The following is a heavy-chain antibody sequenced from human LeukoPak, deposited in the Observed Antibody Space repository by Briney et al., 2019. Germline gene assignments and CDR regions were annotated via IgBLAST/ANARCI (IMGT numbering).Heavy chain of an antibody. D-gene: IGHD4-17*01. Sequence: SGGSLRLSCAASGFTFSSYAMTWVRQAPGRGLEWVSAISGNGGTTYYTDSVKGRFTISRDNSKNTLYLQMNSLRAEDTAVYYCAKDSLTVTGYFDCWGQGTLVTVSS. CDR3: AKDSLTVTGYFDC. J-gene: IGHJ4*02. V-gene: IGHV3-23*01. CDR1: GFTFSSYA. CDR2: ISGNGGTT.